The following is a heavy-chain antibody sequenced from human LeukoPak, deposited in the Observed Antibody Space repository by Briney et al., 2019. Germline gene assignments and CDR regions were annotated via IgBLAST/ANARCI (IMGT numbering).Heavy chain of an antibody. D-gene: IGHD3-10*01. CDR1: GYSFTSYW. CDR2: MYPGDSDT. Sequence: GESLKISCKGSGYSFTSYWIVWVRQMPGKGLEWMGIMYPGDSDTRYSPSFQGQVTISADKSISTAYLQWSSLKASDTAMCYCARQTANSMVLWFGELFNDAFDIWGQGTMVTVSS. J-gene: IGHJ3*02. CDR3: ARQTANSMVLWFGELFNDAFDI. V-gene: IGHV5-51*01.